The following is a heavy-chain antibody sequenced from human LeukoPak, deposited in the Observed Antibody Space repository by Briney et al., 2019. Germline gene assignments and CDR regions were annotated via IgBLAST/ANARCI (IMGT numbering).Heavy chain of an antibody. CDR1: GFSFSHYG. Sequence: GGSLRLSCVASGFSFSHYGMHWVRQAPGKGLEWVAGVRFDGSDKHHEDSVKGRFTISRDTSKNTVYLQMDSLRDDDTAVYYCARDLYDYWGQGTLVTVSS. CDR3: ARDLYDY. V-gene: IGHV3-33*01. CDR2: VRFDGSDK. D-gene: IGHD3-3*01. J-gene: IGHJ4*02.